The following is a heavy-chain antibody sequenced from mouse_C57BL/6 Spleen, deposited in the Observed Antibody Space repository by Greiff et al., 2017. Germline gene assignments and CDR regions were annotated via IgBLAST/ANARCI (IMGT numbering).Heavy chain of an antibody. Sequence: VQLQQPGTELVKPGASVKLSCKASGYTFTSYWMHWVKQRPGQGLEWIGNINPSNGGTNYNEKFKSKATLTVDNSSSTASMQLSSLTSEDSTVNYWARSGHGQLRLQRDYYAMDYWGQGTSVTVSS. CDR1: GYTFTSYW. V-gene: IGHV1-53*01. CDR2: INPSNGGT. J-gene: IGHJ4*01. CDR3: ARSGHGQLRLQRDYYAMDY. D-gene: IGHD3-2*02.